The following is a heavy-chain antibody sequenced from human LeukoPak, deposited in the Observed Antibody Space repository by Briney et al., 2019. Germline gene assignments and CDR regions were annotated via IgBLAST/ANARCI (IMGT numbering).Heavy chain of an antibody. CDR2: ISGSGGST. Sequence: GGSLRLSCAASGFTFSTYGMTWVRQAPGKGLEWVSSISGSGGSTYYADSVKGRVTVSRDNSKSTLFLQMNSLRAEDTALYYCAKDFGEDDYWGQGTLVTVSS. CDR3: AKDFGEDDY. J-gene: IGHJ4*02. D-gene: IGHD4-17*01. V-gene: IGHV3-23*01. CDR1: GFTFSTYG.